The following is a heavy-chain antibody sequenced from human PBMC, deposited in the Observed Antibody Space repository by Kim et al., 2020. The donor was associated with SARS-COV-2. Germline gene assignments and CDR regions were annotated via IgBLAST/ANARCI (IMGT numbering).Heavy chain of an antibody. D-gene: IGHD2-2*02. J-gene: IGHJ4*02. CDR2: INAGNGNT. Sequence: ASVKVSCKASGYTFTSYAMHWVRQAPGQRLEWMGWINAGNGNTKYSQKFQGRVTITRDTSASTAYMELSSLRSEDTAVYYCATPMGICSSTSCYTSGLDYWGQGTLVTVSS. CDR3: ATPMGICSSTSCYTSGLDY. V-gene: IGHV1-3*01. CDR1: GYTFTSYA.